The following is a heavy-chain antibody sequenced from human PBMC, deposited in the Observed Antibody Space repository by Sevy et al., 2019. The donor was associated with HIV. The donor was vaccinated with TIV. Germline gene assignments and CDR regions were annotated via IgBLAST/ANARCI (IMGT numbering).Heavy chain of an antibody. Sequence: ASVKVSCKASKYPFNGYYIHWVRQAPGQELEWMGWINPNSGATNYAQKFQGWVTMTRDTSISTAYMELSRLRFDDTAVYYCARGYYDSSGYYYHWGQGTLVTVSS. D-gene: IGHD3-22*01. V-gene: IGHV1-2*04. CDR1: KYPFNGYY. CDR2: INPNSGAT. CDR3: ARGYYDSSGYYYH. J-gene: IGHJ5*02.